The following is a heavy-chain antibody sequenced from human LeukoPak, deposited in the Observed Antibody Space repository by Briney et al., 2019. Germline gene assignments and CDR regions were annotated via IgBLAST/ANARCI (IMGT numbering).Heavy chain of an antibody. CDR1: GYTFTGYY. CDR3: ARGRLITIFGVVTSGFDP. CDR2: INPNSGGT. Sequence: GASVKVSCKASGYTFTGYYMHWVRQAPGQGLEWMGWINPNSGGTNYAQKFQGRVTMTRDTSISTAYMELSGLRSDDTAVYYCARGRLITIFGVVTSGFDPWGQGTLVTVSS. V-gene: IGHV1-2*02. D-gene: IGHD3-3*01. J-gene: IGHJ5*02.